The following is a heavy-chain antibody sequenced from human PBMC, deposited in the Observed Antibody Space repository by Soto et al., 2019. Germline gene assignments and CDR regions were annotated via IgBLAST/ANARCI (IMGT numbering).Heavy chain of an antibody. CDR3: AAHRPHDGRDYGRDV. CDR2: IYYSGST. CDR1: GGSISRGGYY. D-gene: IGHD1-1*01. J-gene: IGHJ6*02. Sequence: QVQLQESGPGLVKPSQTLSLTCTVSGGSISRGGYYRSWIRQHPGKGLEWGGYIYYSGSTYYNPPPPSRVTIAVDTPTTQFSLRLTAVTAADTAVYYFAAHRPHDGRDYGRDVWSQGTTVTFSS. V-gene: IGHV4-31*03.